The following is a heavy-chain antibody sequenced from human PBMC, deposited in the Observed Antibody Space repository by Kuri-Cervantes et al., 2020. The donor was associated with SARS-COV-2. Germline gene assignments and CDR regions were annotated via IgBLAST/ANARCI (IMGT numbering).Heavy chain of an antibody. D-gene: IGHD3-10*01. V-gene: IGHV1-2*04. CDR3: ARGMVRGIIQYYYYAMDV. J-gene: IGHJ6*02. CDR1: GYTFSDYSNYY. CDR2: INPNSGST. Sequence: ASVKVSCKASGYTFSDYSNYYMYWVRQAPGQGLEWMGWINPNSGSTNYAQNFQGWVTMTRDTSISTAYMELSRLRSDDTAVYYCARGMVRGIIQYYYYAMDVWGQGTTVTVSS.